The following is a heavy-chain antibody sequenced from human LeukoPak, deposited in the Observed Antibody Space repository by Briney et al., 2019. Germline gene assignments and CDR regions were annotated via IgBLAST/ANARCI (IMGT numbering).Heavy chain of an antibody. CDR2: IYYSGST. CDR3: ARFLIETTRSYYYYGMDV. D-gene: IGHD4-17*01. Sequence: PSETLSLTCTVSGGSVSSGSYYWSWIRQPPGTGLEWIGYIYYSGSTNYNPSLKSRVTISVDTSKNQFSLKLSSVTAADTAVYYCARFLIETTRSYYYYGMDVWGKGTTVTVSS. CDR1: GGSVSSGSYY. J-gene: IGHJ6*04. V-gene: IGHV4-61*01.